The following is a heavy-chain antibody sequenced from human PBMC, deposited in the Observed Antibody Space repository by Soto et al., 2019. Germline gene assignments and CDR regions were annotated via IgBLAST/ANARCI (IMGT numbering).Heavy chain of an antibody. CDR3: ARHVTIFGVVIEYYFDY. Sequence: PSETLSLTCTVSGCSISSYYWSWIRQPPGKGLEWIGYIYYSGSTNYNPSLKSRVTISVDTSKNQFSLKLSSVTAADTAVYYCARHVTIFGVVIEYYFDYWGQGTLVTVSS. V-gene: IGHV4-59*08. D-gene: IGHD3-3*01. J-gene: IGHJ4*02. CDR2: IYYSGST. CDR1: GCSISSYY.